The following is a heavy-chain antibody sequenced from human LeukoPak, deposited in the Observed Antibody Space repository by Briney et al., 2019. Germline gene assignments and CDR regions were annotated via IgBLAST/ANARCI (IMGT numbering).Heavy chain of an antibody. Sequence: ASETLSLTCTVSGGSISSYYWSWIRQPPGKGLEWIGYIYYSGSTNYNPSLKSRVTISVDTSKNQFSLKLSSVTAADTAVYYCAREEGIAAAGFDYWGQGTLVTVSS. CDR3: AREEGIAAAGFDY. CDR2: IYYSGST. D-gene: IGHD6-13*01. J-gene: IGHJ4*02. V-gene: IGHV4-59*01. CDR1: GGSISSYY.